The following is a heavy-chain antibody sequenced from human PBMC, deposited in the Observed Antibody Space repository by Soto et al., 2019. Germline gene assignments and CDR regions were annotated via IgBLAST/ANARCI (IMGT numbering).Heavy chain of an antibody. J-gene: IGHJ6*02. CDR3: ARPLTTVTPPYYYGMDV. V-gene: IGHV1-69*13. D-gene: IGHD4-17*01. CDR2: IIPIFGTA. Sequence: GASVKVSCKASGGTFSSYAISWVRQAPGQGLEWMGGIIPIFGTANYAQKFQGRVTITADESTSTAYMELSSLRSEDTAVYYCARPLTTVTPPYYYGMDVWGQGTTVTVSS. CDR1: GGTFSSYA.